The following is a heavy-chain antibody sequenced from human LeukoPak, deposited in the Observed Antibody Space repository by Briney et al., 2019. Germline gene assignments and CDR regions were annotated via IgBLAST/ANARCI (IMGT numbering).Heavy chain of an antibody. V-gene: IGHV4-61*02. J-gene: IGHJ4*02. CDR1: GGSISSGSYY. CDR2: IYTSGST. CDR3: ASFSGYSYGCDY. Sequence: MSSETLSLTCTVSGGSISSGSYYWSWIRQPAGKGLEWIGRIYTSGSTNYNPSLKSRVTISVDTSKNQFSLKLSSVTAADTAVYYCASFSGYSYGCDYWGQGTLVTVSS. D-gene: IGHD5-18*01.